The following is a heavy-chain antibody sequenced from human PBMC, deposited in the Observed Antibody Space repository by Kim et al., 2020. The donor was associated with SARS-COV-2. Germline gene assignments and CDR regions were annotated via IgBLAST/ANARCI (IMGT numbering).Heavy chain of an antibody. CDR3: AKPFRIQLWLAPIIYY. D-gene: IGHD5-18*01. CDR1: GFTFSSYG. Sequence: GGSLRLSCAASGFTFSSYGMHWVRQAPGKGLEWVAVISYDGSNKYYADSVKGRFTISRDNSKNTLYLQMNSLRAEDTAVYYCAKPFRIQLWLAPIIYYWGQGTLVTVSS. J-gene: IGHJ4*02. CDR2: ISYDGSNK. V-gene: IGHV3-30*18.